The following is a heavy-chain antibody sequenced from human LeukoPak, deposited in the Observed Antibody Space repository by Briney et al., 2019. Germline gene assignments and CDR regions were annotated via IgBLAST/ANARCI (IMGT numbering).Heavy chain of an antibody. D-gene: IGHD1-26*01. CDR2: ISGSGGGT. Sequence: GGSLRLSCAASGFTFSSYAMRWVRQAPGKGLEWVSAISGSGGGTYNADSVKGRFTISRDNSKNTLYLQMNSLRAEDTAVYYCAEKGLIVGDSGFFDYWGQGTLVTVSS. CDR3: AEKGLIVGDSGFFDY. CDR1: GFTFSSYA. J-gene: IGHJ4*02. V-gene: IGHV3-23*01.